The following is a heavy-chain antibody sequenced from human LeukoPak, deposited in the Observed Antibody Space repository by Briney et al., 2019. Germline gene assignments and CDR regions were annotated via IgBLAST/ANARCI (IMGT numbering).Heavy chain of an antibody. D-gene: IGHD1-26*01. CDR1: GFTFSSYE. V-gene: IGHV3-48*03. CDR3: ARDRGGSDYGY. CDR2: ISSSGSTI. J-gene: IGHJ4*02. Sequence: PGGSLRLSCAASGFTFSSYEMNWVRQAPGKGREGFSYISSSGSTIYYADSVKGRFTISRDNAKNSLYLQMNSLRAEDTAVYYCARDRGGSDYGYWGQGTLVTVSS.